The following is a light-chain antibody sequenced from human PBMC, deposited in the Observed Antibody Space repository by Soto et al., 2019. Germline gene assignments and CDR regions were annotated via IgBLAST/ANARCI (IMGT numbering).Light chain of an antibody. CDR1: SSDVGGYNY. V-gene: IGLV2-14*01. Sequence: QSVLTQPASVSGSPGQSITISCTGTSSDVGGYNYVSCYQQHPGKAPKLMIYEVSNRLSGVSNRFSGSKSGNTASLTISGLQAEDEADYYCSSYTTTYSPLYVFGTGTKVTVL. CDR2: EVS. CDR3: SSYTTTYSPLYV. J-gene: IGLJ1*01.